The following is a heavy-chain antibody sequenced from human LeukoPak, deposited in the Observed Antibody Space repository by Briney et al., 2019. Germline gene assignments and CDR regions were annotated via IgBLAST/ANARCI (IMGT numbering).Heavy chain of an antibody. CDR3: ARGSSGYRFFTY. CDR2: INHSGST. J-gene: IGHJ4*02. D-gene: IGHD3-9*01. Sequence: SETLSLTCAVYGGSFSGYYWSWIRQPPGKGLEWIGEINHSGSTNYNPSLKSRVTISVDTSKNQFSLKLSSVTAADTAVYYCARGSSGYRFFTYWGQGTLVTVSS. V-gene: IGHV4-34*01. CDR1: GGSFSGYY.